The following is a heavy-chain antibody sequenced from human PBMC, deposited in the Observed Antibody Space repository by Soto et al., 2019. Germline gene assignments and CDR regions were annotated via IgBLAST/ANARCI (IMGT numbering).Heavy chain of an antibody. CDR2: IRSKANSYAT. J-gene: IGHJ6*02. CDR3: RGYCISSSCYESGMDV. CDR1: GFTFSGAA. V-gene: IGHV3-73*01. Sequence: EVQLVESGGGLVQPGGSLKLSCAASGFTFSGAAMHWVRQASGKGLEWVGRIRSKANSYATEYAASVKGRFTISRDDSKTPAYLQMNSLKTEDTAVYYCRGYCISSSCYESGMDVWGQGTTVIVSS. D-gene: IGHD2-2*01.